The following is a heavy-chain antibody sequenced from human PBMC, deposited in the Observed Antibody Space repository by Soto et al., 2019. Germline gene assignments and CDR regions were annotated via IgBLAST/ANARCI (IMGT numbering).Heavy chain of an antibody. CDR1: GAALSSGGYF. D-gene: IGHD6-19*01. CDR3: TREQSDDNYFDP. CDR2: IYYSGGT. J-gene: IGHJ5*02. V-gene: IGHV4-61*08. Sequence: SXTLXXTXXVSGAALSSGGYFYTWVRQPPGKGLEWLGYIYYSGGTNYNPSLKSRVTISLDKSKSQFSLRLISVTAADTAVYYCTREQSDDNYFDPWGQGTLVTVSS.